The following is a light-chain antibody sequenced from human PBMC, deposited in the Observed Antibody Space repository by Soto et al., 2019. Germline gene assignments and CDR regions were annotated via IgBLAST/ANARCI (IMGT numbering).Light chain of an antibody. V-gene: IGLV1-40*01. CDR1: SSNIGAGYD. CDR2: DNV. CDR3: QSYDSSLIGVV. J-gene: IGLJ2*01. Sequence: QLVLTQPPSVSGAPGQRVAISCTGSSSNIGAGYDVHWYQQLPGTAPKLLIYDNVNRPSGVPDRFSGSKSGTSASLAITGLQAEDEADYYCQSYDSSLIGVVFGGGTKVTVL.